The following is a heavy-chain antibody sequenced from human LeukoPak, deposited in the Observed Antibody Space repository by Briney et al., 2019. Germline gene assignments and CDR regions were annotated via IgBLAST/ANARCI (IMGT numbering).Heavy chain of an antibody. CDR1: GFSLNTGGVG. V-gene: IGHV2-5*02. CDR2: IYWDDDK. D-gene: IGHD1-26*01. J-gene: IGHJ4*02. CDR3: AHTPYSGSYSDY. Sequence: SGPTLVKPTQTLTLTCTFSGFSLNTGGVGVAWVRQPPGKALEWLALIYWDDDKRYSPSLRNRLTITKDTSNNQVVLTMTNMAPVDTATYYCAHTPYSGSYSDYWGQGTLVTVSS.